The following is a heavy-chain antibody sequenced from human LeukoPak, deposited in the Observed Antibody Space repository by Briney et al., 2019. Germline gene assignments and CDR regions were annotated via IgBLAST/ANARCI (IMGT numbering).Heavy chain of an antibody. J-gene: IGHJ4*02. D-gene: IGHD2-2*01. Sequence: SETLSLTCTVSGGSISSSSYFWGWIRQPPGKGLEWIGSVYYDGSTYYNPSRRSRVTISVDTSKNQFFLRLTSVTAADTAVYYCARRDRFCSATSCYGEFYFDYWGRGILVTVSS. V-gene: IGHV4-39*01. CDR1: GGSISSSSYF. CDR2: VYYDGST. CDR3: ARRDRFCSATSCYGEFYFDY.